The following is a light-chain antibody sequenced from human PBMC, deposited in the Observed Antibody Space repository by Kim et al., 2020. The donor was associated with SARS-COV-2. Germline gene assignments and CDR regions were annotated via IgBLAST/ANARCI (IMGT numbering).Light chain of an antibody. CDR3: QQYGDPART. Sequence: SPGERATLSCRASQSVRSNYLAWYQQKPGQAPRLLIYTASTRASGIPDRFSGSGSGTYFTLTISRLEPGDFAVYYCQQYGDPARTFGKGTKGDIK. J-gene: IGKJ1*01. CDR1: QSVRSNY. V-gene: IGKV3-20*01. CDR2: TAS.